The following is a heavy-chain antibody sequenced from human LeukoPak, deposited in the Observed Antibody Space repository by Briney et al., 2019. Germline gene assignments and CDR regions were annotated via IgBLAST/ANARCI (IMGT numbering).Heavy chain of an antibody. D-gene: IGHD3-22*01. CDR1: GFTISSYW. J-gene: IGHJ4*02. V-gene: IGHV3-7*01. Sequence: GGSLRLSCAASGFTISSYWMSWVRQAPGKGLEWVANIKQDGSEKYYVDSVKGQFTISRDNAKNSLYRQMNSLRAEDTAVYYCARDSFAGYDSSGYSSYDYWGQGTLVTVSS. CDR2: IKQDGSEK. CDR3: ARDSFAGYDSSGYSSYDY.